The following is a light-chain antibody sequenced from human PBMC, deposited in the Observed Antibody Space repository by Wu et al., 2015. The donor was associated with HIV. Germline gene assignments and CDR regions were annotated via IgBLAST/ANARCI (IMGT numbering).Light chain of an antibody. CDR1: QNAGSN. CDR2: GAS. V-gene: IGKV3-15*01. J-gene: IGKJ2*01. Sequence: IVMTQSPATLSVSPGERATLSCRASQNAGSNVAWYQQKPGQAPRLLVYGASTRATGIPARFSGSGSGTEFTLIINSLQSEDFAVYFCQQYNNWPPYTFGQGTKLEIK. CDR3: QQYNNWPPYT.